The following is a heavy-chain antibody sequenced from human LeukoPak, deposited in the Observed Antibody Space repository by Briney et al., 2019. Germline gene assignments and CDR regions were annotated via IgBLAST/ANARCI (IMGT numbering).Heavy chain of an antibody. D-gene: IGHD1-1*01. Sequence: GGSLRLSCAASGFTFSSYDMHWVRQATGKGLEWVSAIGTAGDTYYPGSVKGRFTISRENAKNSLYLQMNSLRAGDTAVYYCARAANGVRRLNWYFDLWGRGTLVTVSS. CDR1: GFTFSSYD. CDR3: ARAANGVRRLNWYFDL. V-gene: IGHV3-13*01. CDR2: IGTAGDT. J-gene: IGHJ2*01.